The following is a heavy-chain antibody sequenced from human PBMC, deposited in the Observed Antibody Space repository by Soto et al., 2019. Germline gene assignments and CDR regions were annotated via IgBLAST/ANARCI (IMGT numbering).Heavy chain of an antibody. V-gene: IGHV4-30-4*01. J-gene: IGHJ4*02. D-gene: IGHD2-8*01. CDR1: GGSISSGDYY. CDR2: IYYSGST. CDR3: ARNNCTNGVCFSTD. Sequence: QVQLQESGPGLVKPSQTLSLTCTVSGGSISSGDYYWSWIRQPPGKGLEWIGYIYYSGSTYYNPSPKRRVTISVDTSKNQFSLKLSSVTAADTAVYYCARNNCTNGVCFSTDWGQGTLVTVSS.